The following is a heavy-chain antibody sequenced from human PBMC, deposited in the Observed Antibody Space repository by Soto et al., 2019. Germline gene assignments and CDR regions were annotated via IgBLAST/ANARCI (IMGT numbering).Heavy chain of an antibody. CDR2: INSSGGST. Sequence: QVQLVQSGGEVRKPGASVKLSCKASGYSFNDYYIHLVRQGPGQALEWIGIINSSGGSTTYAARFQDRVTLTSDKSTRTVYMELSSLSSADTANYYCARMTTLTGFERFQDWGQGTLVSVSS. CDR1: GYSFNDYY. CDR3: ARMTTLTGFERFQD. D-gene: IGHD3-9*01. V-gene: IGHV1-46*02. J-gene: IGHJ1*01.